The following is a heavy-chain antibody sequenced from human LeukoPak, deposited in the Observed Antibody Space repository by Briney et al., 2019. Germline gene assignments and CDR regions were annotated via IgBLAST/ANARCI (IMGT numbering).Heavy chain of an antibody. V-gene: IGHV3-30*18. CDR3: AKAGPRIVVVTAKSRAFDI. Sequence: GRSLRLSCAASGFTFSVYGMHWVRQAPGKGLEWVAVISYDGSNKYYADSVKGRFTISRDNSKNTLYLQMNSLRAEDTAVYYCAKAGPRIVVVTAKSRAFDIWGQGTMVTVSS. J-gene: IGHJ3*02. CDR1: GFTFSVYG. CDR2: ISYDGSNK. D-gene: IGHD2-21*02.